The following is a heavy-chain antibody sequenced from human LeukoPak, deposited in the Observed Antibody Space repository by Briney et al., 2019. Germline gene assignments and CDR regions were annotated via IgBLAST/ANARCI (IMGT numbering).Heavy chain of an antibody. CDR1: GGSINSGSYY. V-gene: IGHV4-61*02. CDR2: IYTSGST. J-gene: IGHJ6*03. Sequence: PSQTLSLTCTVSGGSINSGSYYWSWIRQPAGKGLEWIGRIYTSGSTNYNPSLKSRVTISVDTSKNQFSLKLSSVTAADTAVYYCARGVGSGSYYNVGYYMDVWGKGTMVTISS. CDR3: ARGVGSGSYYNVGYYMDV. D-gene: IGHD3-10*01.